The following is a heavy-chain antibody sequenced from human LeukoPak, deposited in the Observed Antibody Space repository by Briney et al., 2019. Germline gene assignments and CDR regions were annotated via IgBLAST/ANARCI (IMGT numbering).Heavy chain of an antibody. CDR2: ASGSGGNT. CDR3: AKEYSGYDFDY. CDR1: GFTLRSYD. J-gene: IGHJ4*02. D-gene: IGHD5-12*01. V-gene: IGHV3-23*01. Sequence: GGSLRLSCAASGFTLRSYDMSWVRLAPGKGLECVAAASGSGGNTYHAASVKGRFTIARDNSKSTLYLQMNSLRAEDTAVYYCAKEYSGYDFDYWGQGTLVSVSS.